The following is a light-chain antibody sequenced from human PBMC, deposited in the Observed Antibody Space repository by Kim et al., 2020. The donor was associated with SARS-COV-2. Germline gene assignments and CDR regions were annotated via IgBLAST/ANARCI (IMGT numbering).Light chain of an antibody. V-gene: IGLV2-14*03. J-gene: IGLJ3*02. CDR1: SSDVGGYNY. CDR3: SSYTSSSTLWV. CDR2: DVS. Sequence: QSITTSCSGTSSDVGGYNYVSWHQQHTGKAPKLMIYDVSNRPSGVSNRFSGSKSGNTASLTISGLQAEDEADYYCSSYTSSSTLWVFGGGTQLTVL.